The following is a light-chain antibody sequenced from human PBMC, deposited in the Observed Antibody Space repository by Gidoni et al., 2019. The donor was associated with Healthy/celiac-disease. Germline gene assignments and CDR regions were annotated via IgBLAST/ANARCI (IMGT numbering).Light chain of an antibody. J-gene: IGKJ4*01. CDR2: GAS. Sequence: PGERVTLSCRASQSVSSSYLTWYQQKPGQAPRLLIYGASTRATGIPARFSGSGSGTDFTLTISSLQPEDFAVYYCQQDYNLPRTFXGXTKVEIK. V-gene: IGKV3D-7*01. CDR1: QSVSSSY. CDR3: QQDYNLPRT.